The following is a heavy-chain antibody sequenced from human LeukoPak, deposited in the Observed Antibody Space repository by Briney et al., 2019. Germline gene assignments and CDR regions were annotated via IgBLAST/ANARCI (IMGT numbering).Heavy chain of an antibody. J-gene: IGHJ4*02. V-gene: IGHV3-23*01. CDR1: GFTFTSYA. CDR3: AKDPRVGSRVATPCH. D-gene: IGHD3-3*01. Sequence: GGSLRLSCAASGFTFTSYAMSWVRQAPGKGLAWVSAISGSGGSTYYADSVKGRFTISRDNSKSTLFLQMNSLRAEDTAVYYCAKDPRVGSRVATPCHWGQGTLVTVSS. CDR2: ISGSGGST.